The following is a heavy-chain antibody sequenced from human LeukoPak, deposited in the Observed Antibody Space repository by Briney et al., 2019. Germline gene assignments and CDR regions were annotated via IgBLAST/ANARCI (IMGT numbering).Heavy chain of an antibody. CDR2: IGGSGGST. Sequence: GGSLRLSCAASGFTFSSYSMNWVRQAPGKGLEWVSAIGGSGGSTNYADSVKGRFTISRDNSKNTLYLQMNSLRAEDTAVYYCAKDCELGGATTACFDYWGQGTLVTVSS. CDR1: GFTFSSYS. V-gene: IGHV3-23*01. D-gene: IGHD1-26*01. CDR3: AKDCELGGATTACFDY. J-gene: IGHJ4*02.